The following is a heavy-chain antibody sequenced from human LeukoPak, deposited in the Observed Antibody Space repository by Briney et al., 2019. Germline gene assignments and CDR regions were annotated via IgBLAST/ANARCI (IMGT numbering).Heavy chain of an antibody. J-gene: IGHJ3*02. D-gene: IGHD6-6*01. Sequence: SVKVSCKASGGTFSSYAISWVRQAPGQGLEWMGRIIPILGIANYAQKFQGRVTITADKSTSTAYVELSSLRSEDTAVYYCARRGIAARREEAFDIWGQGTMVTVSS. CDR3: ARRGIAARREEAFDI. V-gene: IGHV1-69*04. CDR2: IIPILGIA. CDR1: GGTFSSYA.